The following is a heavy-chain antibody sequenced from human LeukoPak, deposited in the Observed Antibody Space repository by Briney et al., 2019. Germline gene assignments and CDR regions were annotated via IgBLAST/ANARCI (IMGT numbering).Heavy chain of an antibody. Sequence: ASVKVSCKASGYTFTSYDINWVRQATGQGLEWMGWVNPNSGNTGYAQKFQGRVTMTRNTSISTAYMELSSLRSEDTAVYYCARGYGGIVVVVEAMGTWGQGTLVTVSS. CDR1: GYTFTSYD. J-gene: IGHJ5*02. CDR2: VNPNSGNT. D-gene: IGHD2-15*01. V-gene: IGHV1-8*01. CDR3: ARGYGGIVVVVEAMGT.